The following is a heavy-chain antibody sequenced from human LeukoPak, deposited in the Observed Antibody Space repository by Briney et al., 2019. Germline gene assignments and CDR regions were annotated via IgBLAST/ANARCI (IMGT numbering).Heavy chain of an antibody. Sequence: PSETLSLTCTVSGGSISSYYWSWIRQPPGKGLEWIGYIYYSGSTNYNPSLKSRVTISVDTSKNQFSLKLSSVTAADTAVYYCARDKWVAAAGPQTDSPYYYYGMDVWGQGTTVTVSS. D-gene: IGHD6-13*01. J-gene: IGHJ6*02. V-gene: IGHV4-59*01. CDR2: IYYSGST. CDR3: ARDKWVAAAGPQTDSPYYYYGMDV. CDR1: GGSISSYY.